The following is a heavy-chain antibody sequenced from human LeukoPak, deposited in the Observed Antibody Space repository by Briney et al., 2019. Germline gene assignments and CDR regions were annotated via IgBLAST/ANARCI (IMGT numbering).Heavy chain of an antibody. D-gene: IGHD2-21*01. V-gene: IGHV4-39*01. CDR1: GGSITIADYW. Sequence: SETLSLTCTVSGGSITIADYWWAWIRQPPGKGLEWTASIYYSGSTHYNPALKSRVYISVDTSKSQFSLKLSSVTAADTAVYYCARHLNNCGDDCYIFDYWGQGTLVTVSS. J-gene: IGHJ4*02. CDR3: ARHLNNCGDDCYIFDY. CDR2: IYYSGST.